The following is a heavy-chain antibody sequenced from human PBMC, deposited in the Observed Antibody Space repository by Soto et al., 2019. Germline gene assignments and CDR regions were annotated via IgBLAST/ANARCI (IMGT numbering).Heavy chain of an antibody. V-gene: IGHV3-30-3*01. CDR3: ARAIAAAGLWLFDY. CDR1: GFTFSSYA. J-gene: IGHJ4*02. D-gene: IGHD6-13*01. Sequence: QVQLVESGGGVVQPGRSLRLSCAASGFTFSSYAMHWVRQAPGKGLEWVAVISYDGSNKYYADSVKGRFTISRDNSKNTLYLQMNRLRAEDTAVYYCARAIAAAGLWLFDYWGQGTLVTVSS. CDR2: ISYDGSNK.